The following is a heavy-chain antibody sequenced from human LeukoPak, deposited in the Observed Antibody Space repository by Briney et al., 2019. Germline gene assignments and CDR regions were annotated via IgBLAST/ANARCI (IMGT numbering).Heavy chain of an antibody. J-gene: IGHJ4*02. CDR3: VRGSKIRGVLPEGEFDY. V-gene: IGHV3-30*03. Sequence: GGSLRLACAASGFTFSHFAMHWVRQAPGKGLEWVAVISYDGKKNYYADSVKGRFTLTRDDSANTLYLQMNSLRAEDTAVYYCVRGSKIRGVLPEGEFDYWGQGALVTVSS. CDR2: ISYDGKKN. D-gene: IGHD3-10*01. CDR1: GFTFSHFA.